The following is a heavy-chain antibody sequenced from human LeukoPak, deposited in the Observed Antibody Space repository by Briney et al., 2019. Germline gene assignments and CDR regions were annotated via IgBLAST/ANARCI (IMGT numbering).Heavy chain of an antibody. CDR3: AKVLRTMIAVVVPPVFDY. J-gene: IGHJ4*02. CDR2: ISGSGGST. CDR1: GFTFSGYA. V-gene: IGHV3-23*01. D-gene: IGHD3-22*01. Sequence: GGSLRLSCAASGFTFSGYAMSWVRQAPGKGLEWVSAISGSGGSTYYADSVKGRFTISRDNSKNTLYLQMNSLRAEDTAVYYCAKVLRTMIAVVVPPVFDYWGQGTLVTVSS.